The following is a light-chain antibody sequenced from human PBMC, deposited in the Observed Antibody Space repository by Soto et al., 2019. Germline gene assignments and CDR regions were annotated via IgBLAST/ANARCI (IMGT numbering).Light chain of an antibody. CDR1: HSVNSH. J-gene: IGKJ1*01. Sequence: MMMTQSPATLSVSPGERVTLSCRTSHSVNSHVAWYQQKPGQAPRLLIYAASTRATGIPARFSGSGSGTEFTLTISSLQSEDFAVYYCQQYNNWPVFGQGTKVDIK. V-gene: IGKV3-15*01. CDR3: QQYNNWPV. CDR2: AAS.